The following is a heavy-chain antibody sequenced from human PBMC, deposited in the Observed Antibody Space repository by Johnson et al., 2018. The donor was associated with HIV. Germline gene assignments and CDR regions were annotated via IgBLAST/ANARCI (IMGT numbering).Heavy chain of an antibody. D-gene: IGHD1-26*01. Sequence: VQLVESGGGLVKPGGSLRLSCAASGFTFSSYAMHWVRQAPGKGLEWVAYISSSGNTIYYADSVKGRFTISRDNSRKTLYLQMNSLRTEDTAMYYCAREWGAFDIWGQGTMVTVSS. J-gene: IGHJ3*02. V-gene: IGHV3-48*01. CDR2: ISSSGNTI. CDR1: GFTFSSYA. CDR3: AREWGAFDI.